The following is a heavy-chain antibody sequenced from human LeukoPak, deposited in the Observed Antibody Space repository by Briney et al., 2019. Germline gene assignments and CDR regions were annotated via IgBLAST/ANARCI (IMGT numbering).Heavy chain of an antibody. D-gene: IGHD5-18*01. Sequence: SGGSLRLSCAASGFTFSTYVMSWVRQAPGKGLEWVSGISGSGDSTYYADSVKGRFTISRDNSKNTLYLQMNSLRAEDTAVYYCASARGYSYGYYFDYWGQGTLVTVSS. J-gene: IGHJ4*02. V-gene: IGHV3-23*01. CDR1: GFTFSTYV. CDR2: ISGSGDST. CDR3: ASARGYSYGYYFDY.